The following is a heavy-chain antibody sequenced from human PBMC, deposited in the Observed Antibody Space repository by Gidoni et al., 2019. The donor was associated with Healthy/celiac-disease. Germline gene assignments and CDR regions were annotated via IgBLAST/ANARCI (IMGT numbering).Heavy chain of an antibody. CDR3: ARPGSHGYPPGENAFDI. J-gene: IGHJ3*02. CDR2: ISYDGSNK. V-gene: IGHV3-30-3*01. CDR1: GFTFSSHA. D-gene: IGHD2-15*01. Sequence: QVQLVESGGGMVQPGRSLRLSCAASGFTFSSHALHWVRQAPGQGLEWVAVISYDGSNKDYADSVKGRFTISRDNSKNTLYLQMNSLRAEDTAVYYCARPGSHGYPPGENAFDIWGQGTMVTVSS.